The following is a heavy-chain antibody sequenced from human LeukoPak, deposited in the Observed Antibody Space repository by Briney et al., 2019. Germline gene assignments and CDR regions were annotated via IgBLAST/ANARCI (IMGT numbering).Heavy chain of an antibody. V-gene: IGHV4-39*01. CDR3: ARGYCSGGSCYYFDY. D-gene: IGHD2-15*01. J-gene: IGHJ4*02. CDR1: GGSISSSSYY. CDR2: IYYSGST. Sequence: SETLSLTCTVSGGSISSSSYYWGWIRQPPGKGLEWIGSIYYSGSTYYNPSLKSRATISVDTSKNQFSLKLSSVTAADTAVYYCARGYCSGGSCYYFDYWGQGTLVTVSS.